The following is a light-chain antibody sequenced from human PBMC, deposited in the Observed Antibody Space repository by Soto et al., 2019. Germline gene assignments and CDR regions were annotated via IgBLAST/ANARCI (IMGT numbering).Light chain of an antibody. CDR3: QQFDNLPYT. CDR1: QDISTY. J-gene: IGKJ2*01. V-gene: IGKV1-33*01. CDR2: DAS. Sequence: DLQMTQSPSSLSASVGDRVTITCQASQDISTYLNWYQQKPGKAPKLVIYDASNLEPGVPSRFSGSGSGTDFTLTISSLQAEDIGTYYCQQFDNLPYTFGQGTKLEIK.